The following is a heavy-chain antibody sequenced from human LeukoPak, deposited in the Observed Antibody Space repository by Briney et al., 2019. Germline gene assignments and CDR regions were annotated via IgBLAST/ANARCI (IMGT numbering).Heavy chain of an antibody. CDR3: ARGGRIAAADTIAGHYGMDV. CDR1: GYTFTSYH. Sequence: GASVKVSCKATGYTFTSYHVHWVRQAPGQGLEWMGIINPSGGTTSYAQNFQGRVTVTRDTSTSTVYMELSSLRSEDTALYYCARGGRIAAADTIAGHYGMDVWAKGPRSSSP. D-gene: IGHD6-13*01. CDR2: INPSGGTT. J-gene: IGHJ6*02. V-gene: IGHV1-46*01.